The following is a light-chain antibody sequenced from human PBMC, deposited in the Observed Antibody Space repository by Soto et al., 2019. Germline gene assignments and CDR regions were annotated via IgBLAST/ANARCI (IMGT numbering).Light chain of an antibody. CDR3: QSFDSNSQV. CDR1: SGSIASNF. CDR2: EDN. V-gene: IGLV6-57*01. J-gene: IGLJ3*02. Sequence: NLMLTQPHSVSESPGKTVTISCTRSSGSIASNFVQWYRQRPGSSPTTVIYEDNQRPSGVPDRFSGSIDSSSNSASLTISGLQTEDEADYYCQSFDSNSQVFGGGTKLTVL.